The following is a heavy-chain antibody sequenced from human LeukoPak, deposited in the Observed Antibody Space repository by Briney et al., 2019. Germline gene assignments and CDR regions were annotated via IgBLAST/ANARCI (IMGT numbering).Heavy chain of an antibody. J-gene: IGHJ3*02. CDR2: TRNEANIYTT. CDR1: GFIFSDHY. V-gene: IGHV3-72*01. CDR3: ASPVGATTVRAFDI. Sequence: GGSLRLTCAASGFIFSDHYMDWVRQAPGKGLEWVGRTRNEANIYTTKYAASVKGRFTISRDDSKNSLYLQMNSLKTEDTAVYYCASPVGATTVRAFDIWGQGTMVTVSS. D-gene: IGHD1-26*01.